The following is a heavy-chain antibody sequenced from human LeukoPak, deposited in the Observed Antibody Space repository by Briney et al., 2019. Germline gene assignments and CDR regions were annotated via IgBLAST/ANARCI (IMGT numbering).Heavy chain of an antibody. CDR1: GVSISRSTYN. J-gene: IGHJ4*02. CDR3: ARERRTVLWFGEVDY. CDR2: IYYSGST. V-gene: IGHV4-39*07. D-gene: IGHD3-10*01. Sequence: PSETLSLTCTVSGVSISRSTYNWGWIRQPPGKGLEWIGSIYYSGSTYYNPSLKSRVTISVDTSKNQFSLKLSSVTAADTAVYYCARERRTVLWFGEVDYWGQGTLVTVSS.